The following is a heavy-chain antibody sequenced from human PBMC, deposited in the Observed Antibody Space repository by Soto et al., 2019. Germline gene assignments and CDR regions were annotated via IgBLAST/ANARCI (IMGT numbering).Heavy chain of an antibody. V-gene: IGHV3-72*01. CDR3: TSGDQVY. Sequence: EVHLVESGGGLVLPGGSLRLYCAGSGFTFSDPYFDWVRQAPGKGMEWVGRIRDRVNRYSTDYAASGRGIFTISRDDSTNSLYLQLHSLKTEDTAVYYCTSGDQVYGGQGALVTVSS. J-gene: IGHJ4*02. CDR1: GFTFSDPY. CDR2: IRDRVNRYST.